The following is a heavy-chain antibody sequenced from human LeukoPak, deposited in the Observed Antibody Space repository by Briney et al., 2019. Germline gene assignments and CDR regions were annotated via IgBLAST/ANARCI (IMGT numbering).Heavy chain of an antibody. CDR2: ISPNSGGT. V-gene: IGHV1-2*02. Sequence: ASVKVSCKASGYTFNGYYMHWVRQAPGQGLEWMGWISPNSGGTNYAQKFQGGVTMTRDTSISTAYMELSRLRSDDTAVYYCARVGYCNSTSCGSFDIWGQGTMVTVSS. J-gene: IGHJ3*02. D-gene: IGHD2-2*01. CDR3: ARVGYCNSTSCGSFDI. CDR1: GYTFNGYY.